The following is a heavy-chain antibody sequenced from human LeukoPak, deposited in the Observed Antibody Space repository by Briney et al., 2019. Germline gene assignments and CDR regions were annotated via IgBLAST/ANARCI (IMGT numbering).Heavy chain of an antibody. D-gene: IGHD3/OR15-3a*01. V-gene: IGHV4-59*08. Sequence: PSETLSLTCTVSGGSINNNHWSWIRQPPGKGLEWLGYIYYSGDTNYSPSLTSRVTIALDTSQNQFSLKLSSVTAADTAVYYCARRRGNFWTDYYAFDSWGLGTLVTVSS. CDR2: IYYSGDT. CDR1: GGSINNNH. J-gene: IGHJ4*02. CDR3: ARRRGNFWTDYYAFDS.